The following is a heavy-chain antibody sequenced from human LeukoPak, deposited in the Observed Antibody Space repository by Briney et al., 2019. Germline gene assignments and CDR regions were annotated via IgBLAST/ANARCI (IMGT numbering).Heavy chain of an antibody. CDR2: MNPNSGNT. J-gene: IGHJ4*02. CDR1: GYTFTSYD. CDR3: ARALKRALIAVAGTGGY. Sequence: ASVTVSCKASGYTFTSYDINWVRQATGQGLEWMGWMNPNSGNTGYAQKFQGRVTMTRNTSISTAYMELSSLRSEDTAVYYCARALKRALIAVAGTGGYWGQGTLVTVSS. V-gene: IGHV1-8*01. D-gene: IGHD6-19*01.